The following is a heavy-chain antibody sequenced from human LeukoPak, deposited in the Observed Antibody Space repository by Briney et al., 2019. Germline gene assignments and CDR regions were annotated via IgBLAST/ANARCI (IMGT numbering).Heavy chain of an antibody. V-gene: IGHV4-59*01. CDR3: AREQDPSGYSYGIDVFDI. CDR2: IFHSGGT. CDR1: GGSITSYY. Sequence: SETLSLTCTVSGGSITSYYWSWIRQPPGKGLEWIGYIFHSGGTNYNPSLKSRVTLSVDTSKNQFSLKLSSVTAADTAVYYCAREQDPSGYSYGIDVFDIWGQGTMVTVSS. D-gene: IGHD5-18*01. J-gene: IGHJ3*02.